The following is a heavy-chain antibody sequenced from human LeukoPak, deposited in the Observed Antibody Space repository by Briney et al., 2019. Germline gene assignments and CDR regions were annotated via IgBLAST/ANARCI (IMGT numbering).Heavy chain of an antibody. CDR2: INEDGSEK. Sequence: GGSLRLSCAAAGFIFRNYLMGWVRQAPGKGLEWVANINEDGSEKYYVDSVKGRFIISRDNAENSLYLQMNILRAEDTAVFYCLSGSGHCGQGSLVTVSS. D-gene: IGHD3-10*01. J-gene: IGHJ4*02. V-gene: IGHV3-7*01. CDR3: LSGSGH. CDR1: GFIFRNYL.